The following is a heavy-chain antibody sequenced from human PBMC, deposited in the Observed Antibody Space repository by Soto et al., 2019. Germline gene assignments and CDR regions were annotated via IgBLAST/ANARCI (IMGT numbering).Heavy chain of an antibody. CDR1: GYTFSGFY. CDR3: ASAAVTGTAGLDF. Sequence: ASVKVSCKASGYTFSGFYMHWVRQAPGQGLEWMGWINPNSGGTKSAEKFQGRVTMTRDTSISTAYMELSRLTSDDTAVYYCASAAVTGTAGLDFWGQGXQVTVYS. V-gene: IGHV1-2*02. D-gene: IGHD6-19*01. J-gene: IGHJ4*02. CDR2: INPNSGGT.